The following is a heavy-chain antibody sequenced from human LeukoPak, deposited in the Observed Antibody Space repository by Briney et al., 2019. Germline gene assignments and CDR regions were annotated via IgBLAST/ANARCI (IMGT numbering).Heavy chain of an antibody. J-gene: IGHJ3*01. Sequence: GGSLRLSCSTSGFTFSGYLISWFRQAPGKGLEWLSYTRVSDNNLYYADSVKGRFTISRDNAQTSLYLQMDSLRAEDTAVYYCARRIMGTTGHAFDFWGQGTMVTVSS. CDR1: GFTFSGYL. V-gene: IGHV3-11*01. D-gene: IGHD2-8*01. CDR2: TRVSDNNL. CDR3: ARRIMGTTGHAFDF.